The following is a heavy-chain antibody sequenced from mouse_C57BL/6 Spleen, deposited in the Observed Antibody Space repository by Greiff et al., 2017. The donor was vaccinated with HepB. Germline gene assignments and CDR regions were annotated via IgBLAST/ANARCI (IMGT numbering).Heavy chain of an antibody. V-gene: IGHV1-26*01. CDR1: GYTFTDYY. D-gene: IGHD1-1*01. Sequence: VQLQQSGPELVKPGASVKISCKASGYTFTDYYMNWVKQSHGKSLEWIGDINPNNGGTSYNQKFKGKATLTVDKSSSTAYMELRSLTSEDSAVYYCARTPNLLLRGYAMDYWGQGTSVTVSS. CDR2: INPNNGGT. CDR3: ARTPNLLLRGYAMDY. J-gene: IGHJ4*01.